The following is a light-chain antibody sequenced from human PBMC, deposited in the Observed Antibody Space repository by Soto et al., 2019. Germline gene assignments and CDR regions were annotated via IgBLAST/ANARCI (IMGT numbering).Light chain of an antibody. CDR1: QRVNIN. CDR3: QQYNNWPRT. Sequence: EVAIAQTPVTLSVSPGERATLSCRASQRVNINLAWYQQKTGQAPRFLIYGASTRDTGIPARFSGSGSGTEFTLTISRLQSEDFSVYYCQQYNNWPRTFGQGTKVDIK. J-gene: IGKJ1*01. V-gene: IGKV3-15*01. CDR2: GAS.